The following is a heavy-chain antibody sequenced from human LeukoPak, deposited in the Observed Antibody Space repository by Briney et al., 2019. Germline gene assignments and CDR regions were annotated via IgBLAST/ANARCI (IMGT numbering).Heavy chain of an antibody. V-gene: IGHV3-23*01. J-gene: IGHJ6*02. CDR2: ISKSGDHT. Sequence: PGGSLRLSCAVSGLTFNNYAMSWVRQAPGKGLEWVSAISKSGDHTYYAASAKGRFTIYRGNSKNTQYLQMNSLRAEDTAVYYCATSWGPDTSAFRWGRDGMDVWGQGTTVIVS. CDR3: ATSWGPDTSAFRWGRDGMDV. CDR1: GLTFNNYA. D-gene: IGHD3-16*01.